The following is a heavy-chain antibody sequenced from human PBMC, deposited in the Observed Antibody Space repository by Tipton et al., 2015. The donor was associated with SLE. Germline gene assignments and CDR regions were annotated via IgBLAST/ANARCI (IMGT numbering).Heavy chain of an antibody. D-gene: IGHD5-18*01. V-gene: IGHV4-59*01. CDR1: GGSISSYY. CDR3: ARPGYSYGHDAFDI. Sequence: TLSLTCTVSGGSISSYYWSWIRQPPGKGLEWIGYIYYSGSTNYNPSLKSRVTISVDTSKNQFSLKLSSVTAADTAVYYCARPGYSYGHDAFDIWGQGTMVTVSS. CDR2: IYYSGST. J-gene: IGHJ3*02.